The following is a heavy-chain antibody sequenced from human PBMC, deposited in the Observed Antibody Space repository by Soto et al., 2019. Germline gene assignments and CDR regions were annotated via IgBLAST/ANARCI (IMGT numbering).Heavy chain of an antibody. CDR1: GGSISTYY. D-gene: IGHD1-1*01. J-gene: IGHJ5*02. Sequence: VQLQESGPGLVKHSETLSLTCTVSGGSISTYYWTWIRQPPGKGLEWIGYNYHSGSANYTTSLKSRGAMPIDTTKKHYSWKLSSVTAADTAVSFCTRVTLDIDTWGQGILLTFPS. V-gene: IGHV4-59*12. CDR3: TRVTLDIDT. CDR2: NYHSGSA.